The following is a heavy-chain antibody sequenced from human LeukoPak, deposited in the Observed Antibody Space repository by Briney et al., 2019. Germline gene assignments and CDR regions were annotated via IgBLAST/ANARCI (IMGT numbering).Heavy chain of an antibody. CDR3: AKDSKYYYDSRGYSYFDY. J-gene: IGHJ4*02. Sequence: GGSLRLSCAASGFTFSDYYMSWIRQAPGKGLEWVAVTSYDGSKKYHADSVKGRFTISRDNSKNTLFLQMNSLRAEDTAVYYCAKDSKYYYDSRGYSYFDYWGQGALVTVSS. CDR2: TSYDGSKK. D-gene: IGHD3-22*01. CDR1: GFTFSDYY. V-gene: IGHV3-30*18.